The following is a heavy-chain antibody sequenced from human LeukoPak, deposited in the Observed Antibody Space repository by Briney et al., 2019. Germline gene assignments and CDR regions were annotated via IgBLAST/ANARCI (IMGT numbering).Heavy chain of an antibody. V-gene: IGHV1-69*05. CDR1: GGTFSSYA. Sequence: SVKVSCKASGGTFSSYAISWVRQAPGQGLEWMGGIIPIFGTANYAQKFQGRVTITTDESTSTAYMELSSLRSEDTAVYYCARFGWGCSGGSCYSATGYYYYMDVWGKGTTVTVSS. D-gene: IGHD2-15*01. J-gene: IGHJ6*03. CDR2: IIPIFGTA. CDR3: ARFGWGCSGGSCYSATGYYYYMDV.